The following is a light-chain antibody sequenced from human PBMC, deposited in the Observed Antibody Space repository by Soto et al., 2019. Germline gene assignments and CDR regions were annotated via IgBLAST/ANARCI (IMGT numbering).Light chain of an antibody. CDR1: SSDVGGYNY. CDR3: SSYTSSCTPYV. CDR2: DVS. J-gene: IGLJ1*01. Sequence: QSVLTQPASVSGSPGQSITISCTGTSSDVGGYNYVSWYQQHPGKAPKLMIYDVSNRPSGVSNRFSGSKSGNTASLTIFGLQAEDESYYYCSSYTSSCTPYVFGTGTKVAVL. V-gene: IGLV2-14*01.